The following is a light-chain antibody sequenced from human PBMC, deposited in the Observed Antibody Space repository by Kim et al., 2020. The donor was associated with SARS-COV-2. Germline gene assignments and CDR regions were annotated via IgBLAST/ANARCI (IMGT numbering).Light chain of an antibody. V-gene: IGKV1-5*01. CDR1: QSISSW. Sequence: DIQMTQSPSTLSAFVGDRVTITCRASQSISSWLAWYQQKPGKAPKLLIYDASSLESGVPSRFSGSGSGTEFTLTISSLQPDDFATYYCQQYDSSPWTFGQGTKVDIK. J-gene: IGKJ1*01. CDR3: QQYDSSPWT. CDR2: DAS.